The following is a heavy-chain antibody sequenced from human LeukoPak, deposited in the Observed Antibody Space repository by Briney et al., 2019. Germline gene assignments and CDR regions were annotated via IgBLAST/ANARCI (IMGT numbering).Heavy chain of an antibody. CDR3: ARGRISGSYFAY. CDR1: GFTFSSYA. D-gene: IGHD1-26*01. V-gene: IGHV3-30-3*01. Sequence: GGSLRLSCAASGFTFSSYAMHWVRQAPGKGLEWVAVISYDGSNKYYADSVKGRLTISRDNSMNTLYLQMNSLRAEDTAVYYCARGRISGSYFAYWGQGTLVTVSS. CDR2: ISYDGSNK. J-gene: IGHJ4*02.